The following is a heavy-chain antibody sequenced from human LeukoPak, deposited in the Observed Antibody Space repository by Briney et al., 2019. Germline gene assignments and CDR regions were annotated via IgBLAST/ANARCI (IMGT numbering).Heavy chain of an antibody. J-gene: IGHJ4*02. V-gene: IGHV4-59*08. Sequence: SETLSLTCTVSGGSISSYYWSWIRQPPGKGLEWIGYIYYSGSTNYNPSLKSRVTISVDTSKNQFSLKLSSVTAADTALYYCARYQVGPDSFDYWGQGKLVTVSS. CDR2: IYYSGST. CDR3: ARYQVGPDSFDY. CDR1: GGSISSYY.